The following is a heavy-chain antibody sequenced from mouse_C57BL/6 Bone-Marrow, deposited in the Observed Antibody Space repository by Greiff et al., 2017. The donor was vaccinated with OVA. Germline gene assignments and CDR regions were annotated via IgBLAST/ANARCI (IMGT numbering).Heavy chain of an antibody. J-gene: IGHJ4*01. V-gene: IGHV14-2*01. D-gene: IGHD1-1*01. CDR3: AREGSNYAMDY. CDR2: IDPEDGET. CDR1: GFNIKDYY. Sequence: EVQLQQSGAELVKPGASVKLSCTASGFNIKDYYMHWVKQRTEQGLEWIGMIDPEDGETKYAAKFQGKATITADTSSSTAYLQLSSLTSEDTAVYYCAREGSNYAMDYWGQGTSVTVSS.